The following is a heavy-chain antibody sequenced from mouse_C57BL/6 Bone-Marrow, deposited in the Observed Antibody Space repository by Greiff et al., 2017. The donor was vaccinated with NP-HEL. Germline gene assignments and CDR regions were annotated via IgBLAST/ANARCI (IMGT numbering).Heavy chain of an antibody. Sequence: VQLKQSGAELVRPGASVKLSCTASGFNIKDDYMHWVKQRPEQGLEWIGWIDPENGDTEYASKFQGKATITADKSSNTAYLQLSSLTSEDTAVYYCTTDHDYAVPFAYWGQGTLVTVSA. CDR3: TTDHDYAVPFAY. J-gene: IGHJ3*01. D-gene: IGHD2-4*01. CDR2: IDPENGDT. V-gene: IGHV14-4*01. CDR1: GFNIKDDY.